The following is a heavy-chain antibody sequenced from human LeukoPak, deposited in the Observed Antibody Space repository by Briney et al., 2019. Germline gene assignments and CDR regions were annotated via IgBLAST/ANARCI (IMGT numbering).Heavy chain of an antibody. Sequence: SETLSLTCTVSGGSISSYYWNWIRQPPGEGLEWIGYIYYSGSTNYNPSLKSRVTISVDTSKNQFSLKLNSVTAADTAVYYCARSLQYNNNNYFYYGMDVWGQETTVTVSS. V-gene: IGHV4-59*01. J-gene: IGHJ6*02. D-gene: IGHD3-10*01. CDR3: ARSLQYNNNNYFYYGMDV. CDR1: GGSISSYY. CDR2: IYYSGST.